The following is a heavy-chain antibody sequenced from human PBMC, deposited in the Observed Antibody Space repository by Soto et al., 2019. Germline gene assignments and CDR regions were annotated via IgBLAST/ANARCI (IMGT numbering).Heavy chain of an antibody. CDR3: ARGRYGDY. V-gene: IGHV1-18*01. D-gene: IGHD1-1*01. Sequence: QVHLVQSGAEVKKPGASVTVSCKASGYTFTSYGITWVRQAPGQGLEWMGWISAHNGNTDYAQKLQGRVIVTRDTSTSTAYMELRSRRSDDTAVYYCARGRYGDYWGQGALVTVSS. CDR2: ISAHNGNT. J-gene: IGHJ4*02. CDR1: GYTFTSYG.